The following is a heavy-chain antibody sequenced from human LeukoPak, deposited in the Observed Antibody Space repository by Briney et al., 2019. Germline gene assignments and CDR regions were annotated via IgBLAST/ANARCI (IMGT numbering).Heavy chain of an antibody. J-gene: IGHJ4*02. D-gene: IGHD3-10*01. CDR2: ISSSGSTI. V-gene: IGHV3-11*01. CDR3: ARTTVLLWFGEGSYYFDY. CDR1: GFTFSDYY. Sequence: GGSLRLSCAASGFTFSDYYMSWIRQARGKGLEWVSYISSSGSTIYYADSVKGRFTISRDNAKNSLYLQMNSLRAEDTAVYYCARTTVLLWFGEGSYYFDYWGQGTLVTVSS.